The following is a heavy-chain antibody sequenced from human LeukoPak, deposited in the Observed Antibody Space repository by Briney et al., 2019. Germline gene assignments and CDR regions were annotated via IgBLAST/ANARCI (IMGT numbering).Heavy chain of an antibody. CDR2: ITYDGSTT. D-gene: IGHD6-25*01. CDR3: ARDGGDLYDSSGCLVY. J-gene: IGHJ4*02. CDR1: GFTFSSYG. V-gene: IGHV3-30-3*01. Sequence: GGSLRLSCAASGFTFSSYGMNWVRQAPGKGLEWVAGITYDGSTTYYAASVKGRFTISRDNSKNTLYLQMNSLRAEDTAVYYCARDGGDLYDSSGCLVYWGKGTLVTVSS.